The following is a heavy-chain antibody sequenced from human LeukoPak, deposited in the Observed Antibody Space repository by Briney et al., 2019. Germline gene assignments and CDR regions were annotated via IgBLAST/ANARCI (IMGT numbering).Heavy chain of an antibody. V-gene: IGHV4-59*01. D-gene: IGHD2-15*01. J-gene: IGHJ4*02. CDR3: ARICSGGSCYRDY. CDR2: IYYSGST. Sequence: PSETLSLTCTVSGGSISSYYWSWIRQPPGKGLEWIGYIYYSGSTNYNPSLKSRVNISVDTSKNQFSLKLSSVTAADTAVYYCARICSGGSCYRDYWGRGTLVTVSS. CDR1: GGSISSYY.